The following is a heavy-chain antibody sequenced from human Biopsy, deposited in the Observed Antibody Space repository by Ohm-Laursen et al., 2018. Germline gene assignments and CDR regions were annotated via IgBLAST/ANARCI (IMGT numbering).Heavy chain of an antibody. J-gene: IGHJ4*02. D-gene: IGHD2-15*01. V-gene: IGHV1-69*04. CDR1: TGTFDSYG. CDR2: IIPILRTT. Sequence: EASVKVSCKTSTGTFDSYGVTWVRQAPGQGLEWMGRIIPILRTTTYAPKFQGRVTFTADKSSSTVYLELSSLTSEDTAMFYCAREAIGYQLPCDDWGQGTLVTVSS. CDR3: AREAIGYQLPCDD.